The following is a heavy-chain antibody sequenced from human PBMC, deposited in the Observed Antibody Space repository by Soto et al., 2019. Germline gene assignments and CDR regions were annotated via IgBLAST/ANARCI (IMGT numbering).Heavy chain of an antibody. J-gene: IGHJ6*02. D-gene: IGHD6-13*01. V-gene: IGHV1-8*01. CDR2: VNTNSGNT. CDR1: GYTFSCCD. CDR3: ARDQGQLVSYYYYGMDV. Sequence: ASVKVSCKASGYTFSCCDINWVRQAPGQGLEWLGWVNTNSGNTGSAQRFQGRVTMTRDTSISTAYMELSRLISDDTAVYYCARDQGQLVSYYYYGMDVWGQGTTVTVSS.